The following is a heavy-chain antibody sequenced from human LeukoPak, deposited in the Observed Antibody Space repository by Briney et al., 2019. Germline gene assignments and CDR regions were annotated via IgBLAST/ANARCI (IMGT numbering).Heavy chain of an antibody. D-gene: IGHD3-10*01. CDR3: ARELSRMVRGVQSDY. CDR1: GYTLTSYY. V-gene: IGHV1-46*01. J-gene: IGHJ4*02. CDR2: INPSGGST. Sequence: GASVKVSCKASGYTLTSYYMHWVRQAPGQWLEWMGIINPSGGSTSYAQKFQGRVTITADKSTSTAYMELSSLRSEDTAVYYCARELSRMVRGVQSDYWGQGTLVTVSS.